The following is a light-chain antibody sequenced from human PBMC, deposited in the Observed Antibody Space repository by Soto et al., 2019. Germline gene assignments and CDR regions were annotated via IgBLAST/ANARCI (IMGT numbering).Light chain of an antibody. CDR2: GAS. CDR1: QSVSSN. CDR3: QLYGISPH. V-gene: IGKV3-15*01. Sequence: EIVLTHSPDTLSVSPGERAALSGRASQSVSSNLAWYQQKPGQAPRLLFYGASTRATGIPARFSGSGSGTEFTLTISSLQSEDFAVYYCQLYGISPHFGQGTRLEIK. J-gene: IGKJ5*01.